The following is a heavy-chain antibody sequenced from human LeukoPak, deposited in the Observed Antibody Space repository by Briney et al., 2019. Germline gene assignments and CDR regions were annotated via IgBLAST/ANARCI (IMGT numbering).Heavy chain of an antibody. D-gene: IGHD3-9*01. CDR3: ARGLKTLYDILTGHYKGVAYFDY. CDR1: GGSISDSGYY. J-gene: IGHJ4*02. V-gene: IGHV4-39*01. Sequence: PSETLSLTCTVSGGSISDSGYYWGWIRQPPGKGLEWIASIHYSGSTYYNPSLRSRVTISVDTSKNQFSMKLTSVTAADTAVYYCARGLKTLYDILTGHYKGVAYFDYWGQGTLVTVSS. CDR2: IHYSGST.